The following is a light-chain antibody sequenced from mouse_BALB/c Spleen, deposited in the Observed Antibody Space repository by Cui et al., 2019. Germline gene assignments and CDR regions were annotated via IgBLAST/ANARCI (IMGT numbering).Light chain of an antibody. CDR3: QNDYSYPLT. CDR1: KSLLNSGNQKNY. J-gene: IGKJ5*01. CDR2: WAS. Sequence: DIVMTQSPSSLPVTAGEKVTMSCKSSKSLLNSGNQKNYLTWYQQKPGQPPKLLIYWASTRESGVPDRFTGSGSGTDFTLTISSVQAEDMAVYYCQNDYSYPLTFGAGTKLELK. V-gene: IGKV8-19*01.